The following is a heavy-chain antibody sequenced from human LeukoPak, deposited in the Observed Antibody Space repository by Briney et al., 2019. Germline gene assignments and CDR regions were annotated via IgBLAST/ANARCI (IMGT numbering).Heavy chain of an antibody. V-gene: IGHV3-21*01. D-gene: IGHD2-21*02. J-gene: IGHJ4*02. CDR3: ARGLCGGDCYDY. CDR1: GFTLSSSG. CDR2: IVSSSSYI. Sequence: GGSLRLSCAASGFTLSSSGMNWVRQAPGKGLEWVASIVSSSSYIYYADSVQGRFTISRDNAKKSVYLQMNSLRAEDTALYYCARGLCGGDCYDYWGQGTLVTVSS.